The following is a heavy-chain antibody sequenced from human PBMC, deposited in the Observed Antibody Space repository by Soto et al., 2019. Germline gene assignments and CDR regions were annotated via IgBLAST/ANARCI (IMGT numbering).Heavy chain of an antibody. J-gene: IGHJ4*02. CDR2: INHSGST. CDR1: GGSFSGYC. D-gene: IGHD3-16*01. V-gene: IGHV4-34*01. CDR3: GRKKITGLFAY. Sequence: PSETLSLTCAVYGGSFSGYCWTWIRQPPGTGLEWIGEINHSGSTNYNPSLKSRVTISVDTSKNQFSLKLTSVTAADTAVYYCGRKKITGLFAYGAQETLVTFS.